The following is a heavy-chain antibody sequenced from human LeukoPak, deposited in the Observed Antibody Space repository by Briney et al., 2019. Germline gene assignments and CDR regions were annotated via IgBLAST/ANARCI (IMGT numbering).Heavy chain of an antibody. D-gene: IGHD3-10*01. J-gene: IGHJ4*02. CDR3: ATRVRGVTAYDY. CDR1: GYTSTSYG. V-gene: IGHV1-18*01. Sequence: ASVKVSCKASGYTSTSYGISWVRQAPGQGLEWMGWISAYNGNTNYAQKLQGRVTMTTDTSTSTAYMELRSLRSDDTAVYYCATRVRGVTAYDYWGQGTLVTVSS. CDR2: ISAYNGNT.